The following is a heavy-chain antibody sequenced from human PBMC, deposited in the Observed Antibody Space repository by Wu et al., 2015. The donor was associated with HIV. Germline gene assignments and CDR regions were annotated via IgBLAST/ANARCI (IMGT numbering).Heavy chain of an antibody. CDR1: GGTFSSYA. CDR2: IIPIFGTA. J-gene: IGHJ6*03. V-gene: IGHV1-69*12. Sequence: QVQLVQSGAEVKKPGSSVKVSCKASGGTFSSYAISWVRQAPGQGLEWMGGIIPIFGTANYAQKFQGRVTITADESTSTAYMELSSLRSEDTAVYYCARALGYCSSTSCWEETNYYYYNGRLGQRDHGHRSP. D-gene: IGHD2-2*01. CDR3: ARALGYCSSTSCWEETNYYYYNGR.